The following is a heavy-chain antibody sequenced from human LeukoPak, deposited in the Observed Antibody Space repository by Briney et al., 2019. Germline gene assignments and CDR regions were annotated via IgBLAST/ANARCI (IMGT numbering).Heavy chain of an antibody. CDR1: GGSISSYY. J-gene: IGHJ4*02. V-gene: IGHV4-4*07. CDR3: ARLQWLVPFYYFDY. Sequence: SETLSLTCTVSGGSISSYYWSWIRQPAGKGLEWIGRIYTSRSTNYNPPLKSRVTMSVDTSKNQFSLKLSSVTAADTAVYYCARLQWLVPFYYFDYWGQGTLVTVSS. D-gene: IGHD6-19*01. CDR2: IYTSRST.